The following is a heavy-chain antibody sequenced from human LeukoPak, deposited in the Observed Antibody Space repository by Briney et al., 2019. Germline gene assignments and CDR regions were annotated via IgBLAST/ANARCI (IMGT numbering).Heavy chain of an antibody. CDR1: GGSFSGYY. CDR3: ARDRDY. J-gene: IGHJ4*02. Sequence: SETLSLTCAVYGGSFSGYYWSWIRQPPGKGLEWIGEINHSGSTNYNPSLKSRVTISVDTSKNQFSLKLSSVTAADTAVYYCARDRDYWGQGTQVTVSS. CDR2: INHSGST. V-gene: IGHV4-34*01.